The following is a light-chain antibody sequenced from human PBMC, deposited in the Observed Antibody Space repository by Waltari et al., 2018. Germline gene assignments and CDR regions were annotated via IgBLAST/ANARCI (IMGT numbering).Light chain of an antibody. CDR3: QQYGSSVMYT. CDR2: GAS. J-gene: IGKJ2*01. CDR1: QRLTKSN. Sequence: VFTQSPGTLPLSPGERDTLSCKASQRLTKSNLALYQQKPGPATRLLIYGASSRAAGIPDRFSGSGSGTDFTLTISRLEPEDSAVYYCQQYGSSVMYTFGQGTKVEIK. V-gene: IGKV3-20*01.